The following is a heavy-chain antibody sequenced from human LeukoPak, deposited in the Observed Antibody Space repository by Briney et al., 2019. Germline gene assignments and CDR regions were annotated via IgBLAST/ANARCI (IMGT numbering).Heavy chain of an antibody. CDR1: GGSSIVTS. CDR2: INQSGST. D-gene: IGHD6-13*01. J-gene: IGHJ4*02. V-gene: IGHV4-34*01. Sequence: SETLSLTCAVYGGSSIVTSWAWFRRPPGKGWKGIGEINQSGSTNCNPSLKSRVTISVDTSKNQFSLKLSSVTAADTAVYYCAVYSSSWYVGQWLGNYFDYWGQGTLVTVSS. CDR3: AVYSSSWYVGQWLGNYFDY.